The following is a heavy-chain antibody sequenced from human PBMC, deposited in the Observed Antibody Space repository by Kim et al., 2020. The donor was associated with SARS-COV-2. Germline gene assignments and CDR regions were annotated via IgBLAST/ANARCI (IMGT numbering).Heavy chain of an antibody. V-gene: IGHV3-33*01. J-gene: IGHJ1*01. D-gene: IGHD3-10*01. CDR3: TRGAEGTRSIFQH. Sequence: YADSVKGRFTISRDNSKNTLFLQMNSLRAEDTALYYCTRGAEGTRSIFQHWGQGTLVTVSS.